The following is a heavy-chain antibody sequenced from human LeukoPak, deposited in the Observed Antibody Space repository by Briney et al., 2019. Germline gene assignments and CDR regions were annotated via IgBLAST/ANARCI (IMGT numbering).Heavy chain of an antibody. D-gene: IGHD6-19*01. CDR3: ARGAIAVAGGPYFDY. V-gene: IGHV4-39*07. CDR1: GGSISSSSYY. Sequence: PSETLSLTCTVSGGSISSSSYYWGWIRQPPGKGLEWIGSIYYSGSTNHNPSLKSRVTISVDTSKNQFSLKLSSVTAADTAVYYCARGAIAVAGGPYFDYWGQGTLVTVSS. J-gene: IGHJ4*02. CDR2: IYYSGST.